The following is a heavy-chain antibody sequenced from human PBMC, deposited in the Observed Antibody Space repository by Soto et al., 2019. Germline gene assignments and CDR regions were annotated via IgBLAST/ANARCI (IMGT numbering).Heavy chain of an antibody. CDR3: ARVLSVRYSSYYFDY. D-gene: IGHD6-13*01. CDR1: GGTFSSYA. Sequence: ASVKVSCKASGGTFSSYAISWVRQAPGQGLEWMGGIIPIFGTANYAQKFQGRVTITADESTSTAYMELSSLRSEDTAVYYCARVLSVRYSSYYFDYWGQGTLVTVSS. J-gene: IGHJ4*02. V-gene: IGHV1-69*13. CDR2: IIPIFGTA.